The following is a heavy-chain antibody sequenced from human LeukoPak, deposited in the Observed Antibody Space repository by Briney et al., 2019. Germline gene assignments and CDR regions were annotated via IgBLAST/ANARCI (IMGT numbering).Heavy chain of an antibody. CDR1: GFTFSTFW. V-gene: IGHV3-74*01. J-gene: IGHJ3*02. Sequence: PGGSLRLSCATSGFTFSTFWMHWVRQAPGKGLVWVARIHADASRAVYGDAVQGRFTISRDNVKNTLSLQMRSLRDDDTAVYYCARRRYSSGWYRNDAFDIWGQGTMVTVSS. CDR2: IHADASRA. CDR3: ARRRYSSGWYRNDAFDI. D-gene: IGHD6-19*01.